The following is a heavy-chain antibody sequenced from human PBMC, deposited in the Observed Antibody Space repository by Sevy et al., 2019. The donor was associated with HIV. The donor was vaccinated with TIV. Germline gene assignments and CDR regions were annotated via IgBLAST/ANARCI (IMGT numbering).Heavy chain of an antibody. CDR3: ARSDESAGYGFDY. J-gene: IGHJ4*02. Sequence: ASVKVSCKASGYTFTDYYIQWFRQAPGQGLEWMGWINPNTGVTKYPWRFQGRVTMTTRTSITTAYLDLSRLRSDDTAFYFCARSDESAGYGFDYWGQGTLVTVSS. CDR1: GYTFTDYY. V-gene: IGHV1-2*02. CDR2: INPNTGVT. D-gene: IGHD5-18*01.